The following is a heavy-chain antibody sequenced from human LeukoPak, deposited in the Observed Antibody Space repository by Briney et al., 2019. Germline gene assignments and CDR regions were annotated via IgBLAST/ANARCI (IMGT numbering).Heavy chain of an antibody. D-gene: IGHD6-19*01. V-gene: IGHV3-7*03. CDR1: GFTFGSYW. J-gene: IGHJ4*02. CDR3: ARAEDSSGWYSASFDY. CDR2: IKQDGSEK. Sequence: GGSLRLSCAASGFTFGSYWMSWVRQVPGKGLEWVANIKQDGSEKYYVDSVKGRFTISRDNAKNSLYLQMNSLRAEDTAVYYCARAEDSSGWYSASFDYWGQGTLVTVSS.